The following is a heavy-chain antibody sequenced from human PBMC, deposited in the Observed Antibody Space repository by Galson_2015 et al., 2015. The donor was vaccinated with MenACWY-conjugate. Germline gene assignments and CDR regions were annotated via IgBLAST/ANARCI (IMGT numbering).Heavy chain of an antibody. Sequence: QSGAEAKKPGGSLMISCTASGYTFTSYYVHCVRQPTEQGLVWMGIINPSGGSTSYAQKFQGRVTMTRDTSTSTVYMELISLRSEDTAVYYCARDSFVGGYSGYESDYWGQGTLVTVSS. V-gene: IGHV1-46*01. CDR1: GYTFTSYY. CDR3: ARDSFVGGYSGYESDY. CDR2: INPSGGST. D-gene: IGHD5-12*01. J-gene: IGHJ4*02.